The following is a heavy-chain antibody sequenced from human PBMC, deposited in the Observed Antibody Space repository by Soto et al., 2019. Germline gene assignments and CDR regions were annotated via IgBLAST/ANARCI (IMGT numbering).Heavy chain of an antibody. CDR3: ASSVAKYYYDVMDV. J-gene: IGHJ6*02. D-gene: IGHD5-12*01. Sequence: QVQLVQSGAEVKKPGSSVKVSCKASGGTFSSYAISWVRQAPGQGLEWMGGIIPIFGTANYAQKFQGRVTITADESTGAAYMELSSLRSEDTGVYYCASSVAKYYYDVMDVWGQVATVTVSS. CDR1: GGTFSSYA. V-gene: IGHV1-69*12. CDR2: IIPIFGTA.